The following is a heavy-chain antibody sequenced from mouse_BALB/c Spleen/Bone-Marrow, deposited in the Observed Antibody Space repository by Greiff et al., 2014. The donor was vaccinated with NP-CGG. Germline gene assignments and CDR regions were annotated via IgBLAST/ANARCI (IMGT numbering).Heavy chain of an antibody. J-gene: IGHJ2*01. CDR2: IDPAIGNT. V-gene: IGHV14-3*02. CDR1: GLNIKDTY. Sequence: ESGAELVKPGASVKLPCTTSGLNIKDTYVHWIKQGPEQGLEWIGRIDPAIGNTIFDPKFQGKATMTADTSSNPAYLPLGSLASEDTAVYYCQIFYDYGFDYWGQGTPLTVSS. D-gene: IGHD2-4*01. CDR3: QIFYDYGFDY.